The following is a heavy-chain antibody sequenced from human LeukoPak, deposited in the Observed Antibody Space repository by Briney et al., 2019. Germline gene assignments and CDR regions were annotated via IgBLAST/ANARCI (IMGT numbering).Heavy chain of an antibody. CDR2: MNPNSGNT. D-gene: IGHD3-22*01. CDR1: GYTFTDYY. Sequence: ASVTVSCKASGYTFTDYYMHWVRQAPGQGLEWMGWMNPNSGNTGYAQKFQGRVNMTRNTSISTAYMELSSLRSEDTAVYYCARDRYYYDSSGYSGAFDIWGQGTMVTVSS. CDR3: ARDRYYYDSSGYSGAFDI. V-gene: IGHV1-8*02. J-gene: IGHJ3*02.